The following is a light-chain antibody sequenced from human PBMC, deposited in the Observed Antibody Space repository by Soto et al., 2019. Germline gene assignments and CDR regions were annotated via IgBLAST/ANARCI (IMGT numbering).Light chain of an antibody. CDR3: QQYDDLPFT. CDR1: HDISDY. Sequence: DIQMTQSPSSVSASVGDRVTITCQASHDISDYLNWFQQKPGKAPKLLIYEASYLQTGVPSRFSGSGSRTDFTFTINNLQPEDTAIYYCQQYDDLPFTFGPGTKV. CDR2: EAS. V-gene: IGKV1-33*01. J-gene: IGKJ3*01.